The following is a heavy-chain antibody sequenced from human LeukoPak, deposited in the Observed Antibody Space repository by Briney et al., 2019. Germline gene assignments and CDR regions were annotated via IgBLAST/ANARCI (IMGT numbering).Heavy chain of an antibody. CDR1: GDSVSSNSAA. D-gene: IGHD2-15*01. CDR3: ARCEVAAWPQAFDI. J-gene: IGHJ3*02. CDR2: TYYRSKWYN. V-gene: IGHV6-1*01. Sequence: SQTLSLTCAISGDSVSSNSAAWNWIRQSPSRGLEWLGRTYYRSKWYNDYAVSVKSRITINPDASKNQFSLQLNSVTPEDTAVYYCARCEVAAWPQAFDIWGQGTMVTVSS.